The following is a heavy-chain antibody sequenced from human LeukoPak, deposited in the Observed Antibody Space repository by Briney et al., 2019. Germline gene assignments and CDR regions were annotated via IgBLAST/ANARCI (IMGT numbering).Heavy chain of an antibody. J-gene: IGHJ2*01. CDR2: VFYSGIT. V-gene: IGHV4-39*02. Sequence: SETLSPTCTVSGVFTSDYHYYWGWIRQPPGKGLEWIGSVFYSGITYYNPSLKSRLTMSVDTSKNHFSLNLSSVTAADTAVYYCARLTRYFDLWGRGTLVTVSS. CDR1: GVFTSDYHYY. CDR3: ARLTRYFDL.